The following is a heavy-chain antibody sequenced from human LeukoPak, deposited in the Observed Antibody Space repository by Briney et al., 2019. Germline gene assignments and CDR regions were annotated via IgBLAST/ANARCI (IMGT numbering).Heavy chain of an antibody. Sequence: GGSLRLSCAASGFTFSSYSMNWVRQAPGKGLEWVSSISNSSSYIYYADSVKGRFTISRDNAKNSLYLQLNSLRAEDTAVYYWARDHSSGSAEYFQHWGQGTLATVSS. D-gene: IGHD6-19*01. V-gene: IGHV3-21*01. CDR2: ISNSSSYI. CDR3: ARDHSSGSAEYFQH. CDR1: GFTFSSYS. J-gene: IGHJ1*01.